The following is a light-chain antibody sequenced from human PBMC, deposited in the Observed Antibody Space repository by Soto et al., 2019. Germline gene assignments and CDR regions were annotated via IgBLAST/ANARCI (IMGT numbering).Light chain of an antibody. Sequence: DIQLTQSPSSVSSSVGDRVSITCRASQGISSWLAWYQQKPGKAHKLLIYVASSLQSGVPSRFSSSGSGTDFTLTFSSLQPEDLATYYCQQANSFPRTVCQGTKVEIK. CDR3: QQANSFPRT. CDR2: VAS. V-gene: IGKV1-12*01. J-gene: IGKJ1*01. CDR1: QGISSW.